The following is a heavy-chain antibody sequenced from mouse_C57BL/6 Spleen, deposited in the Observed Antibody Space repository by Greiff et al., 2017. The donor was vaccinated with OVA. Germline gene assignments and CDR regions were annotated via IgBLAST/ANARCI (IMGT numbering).Heavy chain of an antibody. D-gene: IGHD1-1*01. J-gene: IGHJ2*01. CDR3: TRSKGYYGSSHYFDY. V-gene: IGHV1-15*01. CDR2: IDPETGGT. Sequence: LQESGAELVRPGASVTLSCKASGYTFTDYEMHWVKQTPVHGLEWIGAIDPETGGTAYNQKFKGKAILTADKSSSTAYMELRSLTSEDSAVYYCTRSKGYYGSSHYFDYWGQGTTLTVSS. CDR1: GYTFTDYE.